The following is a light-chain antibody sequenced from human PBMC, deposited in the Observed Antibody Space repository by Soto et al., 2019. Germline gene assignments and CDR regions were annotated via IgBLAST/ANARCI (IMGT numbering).Light chain of an antibody. Sequence: DIQMTQSPSILSASVGDRCTSTCRASQGISSYLAWYQQKPGKAPKLLIYKASTLKSGVPSRFSGSGSGTEFTLTISSLQPDDFATYYCQQYNSYSFGQGTKVDNK. CDR3: QQYNSYS. CDR1: QGISSY. J-gene: IGKJ1*01. V-gene: IGKV1-5*03. CDR2: KAS.